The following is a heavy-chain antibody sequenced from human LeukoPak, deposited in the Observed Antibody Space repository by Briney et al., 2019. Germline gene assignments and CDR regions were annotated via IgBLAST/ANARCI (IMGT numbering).Heavy chain of an antibody. J-gene: IGHJ4*02. D-gene: IGHD6-13*01. CDR1: GGSISSSSYY. V-gene: IGHV4-39*07. CDR2: IYYSGST. CDR3: ARAVGQLDFDY. Sequence: SETLSLTCTVSGGSISSSSYYWGWIRQPPGKGLEWIGSIYYSGSTYYNPSLKSRVTISVDTSKNQFSLKLSSVTAADTAVYYCARAVGQLDFDYWGQGTLVTVSS.